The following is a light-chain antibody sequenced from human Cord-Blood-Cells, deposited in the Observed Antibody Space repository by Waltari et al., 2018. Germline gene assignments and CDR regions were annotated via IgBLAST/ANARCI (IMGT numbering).Light chain of an antibody. CDR1: QSISSY. Sequence: DIQMTQSPSSLSASVGDRVTITCRASQSISSYLNWYQQKPGKAPKLLIYAASSLQSGVPSRFSGSGSGTDFTLTISSLQPEDVATYYCQQSYSTHTWTFGQVTKVEIK. J-gene: IGKJ1*01. CDR3: QQSYSTHTWT. V-gene: IGKV1-39*01. CDR2: AAS.